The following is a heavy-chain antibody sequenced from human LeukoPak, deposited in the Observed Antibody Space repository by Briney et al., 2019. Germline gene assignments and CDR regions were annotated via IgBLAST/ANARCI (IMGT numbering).Heavy chain of an antibody. J-gene: IGHJ6*03. V-gene: IGHV3-30*04. D-gene: IGHD5-18*01. CDR1: GFTFSNYA. CDR2: ISFDGSEK. CDR3: ARVGRWIQLFSYMDV. Sequence: GKSLRLSCAAAGFTFSNYAMHWVRQAPGKGLEWVAVISFDGSEKYFADSVKGRFTISRDNSRNTLYLQMNSLRAEDTAVYYCARVGRWIQLFSYMDVWGKGTTVTVSS.